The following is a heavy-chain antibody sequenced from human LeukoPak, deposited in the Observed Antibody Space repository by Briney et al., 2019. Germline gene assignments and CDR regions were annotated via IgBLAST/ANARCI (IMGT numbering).Heavy chain of an antibody. V-gene: IGHV4-59*01. CDR2: IYYSGST. J-gene: IGHJ4*02. CDR3: ARGRDYYDY. D-gene: IGHD5-24*01. CDR1: GGSTSSYY. Sequence: SETLSLTCTVSGGSTSSYYWSWIRQPPGKGLEWIGYIYYSGSTNYNPSLKSRVTISVDTSKNQFSLKLSSVTAADTAVYYCARGRDYYDYWGQGTLVTVSS.